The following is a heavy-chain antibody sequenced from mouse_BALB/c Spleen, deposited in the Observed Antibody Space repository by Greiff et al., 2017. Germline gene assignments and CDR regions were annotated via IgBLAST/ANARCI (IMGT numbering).Heavy chain of an antibody. V-gene: IGHV2-4-1*01. Sequence: QVQLQQSGPGLVQPSQSLSITCTVSGFSLTSYGVHWVRQSPGKGLEWLGVIWSGGSTDYNAAFISRLSISKDNSKSQVFFKMNSLQADDTAIYYCARPPYGYDVGFAYWGQGTLVTVSA. CDR3: ARPPYGYDVGFAY. CDR1: GFSLTSYG. CDR2: IWSGGST. J-gene: IGHJ3*01. D-gene: IGHD2-2*01.